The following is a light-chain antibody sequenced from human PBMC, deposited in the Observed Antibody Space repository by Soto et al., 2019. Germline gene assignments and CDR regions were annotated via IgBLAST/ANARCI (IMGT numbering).Light chain of an antibody. J-gene: IGKJ3*01. CDR1: QSISFY. CDR2: AAS. CDR3: QQSYTTPRFT. V-gene: IGKV1-39*01. Sequence: DIKMTQSPSSLSAYVGDRVTISCRASQSISFYLNWYRQRPGKAPELLIYAASTLQHGVPSRFSGRGSGTDFTLTITTLQPEDFATYYCQQSYTTPRFTFGPGTKVDV.